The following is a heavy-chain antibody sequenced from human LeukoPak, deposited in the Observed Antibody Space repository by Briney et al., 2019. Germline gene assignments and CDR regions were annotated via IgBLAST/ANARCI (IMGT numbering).Heavy chain of an antibody. Sequence: GGSLRLSCTASGFTFSRSWMHWVRQAPGKGLEWVAVIWYDGSNKYYADSVKGRFTISRDNPKNTLYLQMNSLRAEDTAVYYCAREIIYCSSISCPFDYWGQGTLVTVSS. CDR3: AREIIYCSSISCPFDY. CDR2: IWYDGSNK. D-gene: IGHD2-2*01. V-gene: IGHV3-33*08. CDR1: GFTFSRSW. J-gene: IGHJ4*02.